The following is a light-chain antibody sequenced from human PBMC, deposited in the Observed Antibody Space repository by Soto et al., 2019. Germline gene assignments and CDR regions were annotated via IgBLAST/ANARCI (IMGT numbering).Light chain of an antibody. V-gene: IGKV1-5*01. CDR1: QSIRYY. Sequence: DIQLTQSPPTLSASVGDRVTITCRASQSIRYYLAWYQQLPGKATKLLIYGASSLQSGFPSRFSGSGFGTEFSLTISSLQPDDFAPYFCQHHNSYSQTFGQGTKVEIK. CDR3: QHHNSYSQT. CDR2: GAS. J-gene: IGKJ1*01.